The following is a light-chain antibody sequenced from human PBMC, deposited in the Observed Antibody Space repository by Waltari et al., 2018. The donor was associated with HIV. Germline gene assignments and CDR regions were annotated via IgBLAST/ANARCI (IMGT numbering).Light chain of an antibody. Sequence: DIVLTQSPGTLPLSPGERATLTCRASQSVGNNYLAWYQQKPGQAPRLLVYDAFNRATGIPDRFSGSGSGTEFTLTISRLEPEDFAMYYCQQYRSSPGTFGQWTKVEIK. V-gene: IGKV3-20*01. J-gene: IGKJ2*01. CDR1: QSVGNNY. CDR2: DAF. CDR3: QQYRSSPGT.